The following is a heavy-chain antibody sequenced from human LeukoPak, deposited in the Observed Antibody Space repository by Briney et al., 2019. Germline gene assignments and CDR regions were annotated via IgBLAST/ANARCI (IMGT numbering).Heavy chain of an antibody. CDR3: AKGGKWDVTPFDY. CDR2: IPYDGSNK. D-gene: IGHD1-26*01. J-gene: IGHJ4*02. CDR1: GFAFSSYA. V-gene: IGHV3-30-3*01. Sequence: HAGGSLRLSCAASGFAFSSYAMHWVRQAPGKGLEWVAVIPYDGSNKYYADSVKGRFTISRDNSKNTLYLQVNSLRAEDTAVYYCAKGGKWDVTPFDYWGQGTLVTVSS.